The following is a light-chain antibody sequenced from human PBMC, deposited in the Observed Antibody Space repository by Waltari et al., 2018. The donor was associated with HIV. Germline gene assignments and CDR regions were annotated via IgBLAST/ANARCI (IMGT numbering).Light chain of an antibody. Sequence: RLTQSPSSASASAGDRVPITGRASHGNSNYLAWYQQQPGKAPKLLIYAASTLQTGIPSRFSGSGSGTDFTLTISCLQSEDFATYYCQQYYNYPYTFGQGTKLEIK. CDR2: AAS. V-gene: IGKV1-8*01. CDR1: HGNSNY. CDR3: QQYYNYPYT. J-gene: IGKJ2*01.